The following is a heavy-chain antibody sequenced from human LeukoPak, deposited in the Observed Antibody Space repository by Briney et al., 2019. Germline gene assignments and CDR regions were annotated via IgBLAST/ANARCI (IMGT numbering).Heavy chain of an antibody. CDR1: GGFIGSGGYY. CDR3: ARRGWGLDAFDI. CDR2: IYYSGST. V-gene: IGHV4-31*03. J-gene: IGHJ3*02. D-gene: IGHD3-16*01. Sequence: PSEALSLTCTVSGGFIGSGGYYWSWIRQHPGKGLEWIGYIYYSGSTYYNPSLKSRVTISVDTSKNQFSLKLSSVTAADTAVYYCARRGWGLDAFDIWGQGTMVTVSS.